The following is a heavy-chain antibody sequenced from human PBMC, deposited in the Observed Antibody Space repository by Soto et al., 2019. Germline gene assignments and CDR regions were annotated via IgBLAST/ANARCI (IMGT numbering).Heavy chain of an antibody. CDR3: ASSVRRGDIVAVPTAVVTWFDS. CDR2: IYYSGNT. CDR1: GGSIGRSRYY. V-gene: IGHV4-31*03. Sequence: QVQLQESGPALVKPSQTLSLTCTVSGGSIGRSRYYWSWIRQLPGKGLECIGYIYYSGNTYYTASLKRRLTISLDTPKNQFSLKLTSVTAADTAVYYCASSVRRGDIVAVPTAVVTWFDSWGQGTLVTVSS. J-gene: IGHJ5*01. D-gene: IGHD2-2*01.